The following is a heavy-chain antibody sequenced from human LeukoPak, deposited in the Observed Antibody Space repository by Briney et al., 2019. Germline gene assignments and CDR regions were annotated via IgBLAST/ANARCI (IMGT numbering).Heavy chain of an antibody. Sequence: GGSLRLSCAASGFTFSDHYMDWVRQAPGKGLEWVGRTRNKANSYTTEYAASVKGRFTISRDDSKNSLYLQMNSLKTEDTAVYYCARLGVGAKSTDYWGQGTLVTVSS. V-gene: IGHV3-72*01. CDR1: GFTFSDHY. D-gene: IGHD1-26*01. J-gene: IGHJ4*02. CDR2: TRNKANSYTT. CDR3: ARLGVGAKSTDY.